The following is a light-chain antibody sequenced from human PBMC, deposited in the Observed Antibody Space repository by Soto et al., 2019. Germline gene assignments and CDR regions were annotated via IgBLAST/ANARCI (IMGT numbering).Light chain of an antibody. Sequence: DIQMTQSPSSLSASVGDRVTITCQASQDISNYLNWYQQKPGKAPKLLIYDASNLETGVPSRFSGSGSGTYFTFTISSLQPEDIATYCCQQSYRTRRITFGPGTRLEIK. CDR3: QQSYRTRRIT. J-gene: IGKJ5*01. CDR2: DAS. CDR1: QDISNY. V-gene: IGKV1-33*01.